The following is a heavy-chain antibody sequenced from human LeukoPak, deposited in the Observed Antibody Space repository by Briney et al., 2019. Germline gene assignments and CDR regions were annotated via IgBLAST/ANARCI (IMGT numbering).Heavy chain of an antibody. V-gene: IGHV3-30-3*01. D-gene: IGHD2-2*01. CDR1: GFTFSSYA. CDR3: ARDSLGYCSSTNCYVGGY. J-gene: IGHJ4*02. CDR2: ISYDGSNK. Sequence: GGSLRLSCAASGFTFSSYAMHWVRQAPGTGLEWVAVISYDGSNKYYADSVKGRFTISRDNSKNTLYLQMNSLRAEDTAVYYCARDSLGYCSSTNCYVGGYWGQGTLVTVSS.